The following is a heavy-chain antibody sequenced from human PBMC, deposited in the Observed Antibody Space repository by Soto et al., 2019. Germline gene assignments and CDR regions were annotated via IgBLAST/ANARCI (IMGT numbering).Heavy chain of an antibody. CDR1: GYTFTSYG. V-gene: IGHV1-18*04. Sequence: ASVKVSCKASGYTFTSYGISWVRQAPGQGLEWMGWISAYNGNTNYAQKLQGRVTMTTDTSTSTAYMALRSLSSHDTAVYYCAREVDRSNDVDCSWYYYGMDVWGQGTTVTVSS. D-gene: IGHD1-1*01. CDR2: ISAYNGNT. J-gene: IGHJ6*02. CDR3: AREVDRSNDVDCSWYYYGMDV.